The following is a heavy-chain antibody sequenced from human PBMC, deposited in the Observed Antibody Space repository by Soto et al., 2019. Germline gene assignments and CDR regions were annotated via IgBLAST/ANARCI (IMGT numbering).Heavy chain of an antibody. Sequence: PSETLSLTCTVSGGSISSYYWSWIRQPAGKGLEWIGRIYTSGSTNYNPSLKSRVTMSVDTSKNQFSLKLGSVTATDTAVYYCARVAAGAAAQGGYYYGMDVWGQGTTVTVSS. D-gene: IGHD6-13*01. V-gene: IGHV4-4*07. CDR3: ARVAAGAAAQGGYYYGMDV. CDR1: GGSISSYY. CDR2: IYTSGST. J-gene: IGHJ6*02.